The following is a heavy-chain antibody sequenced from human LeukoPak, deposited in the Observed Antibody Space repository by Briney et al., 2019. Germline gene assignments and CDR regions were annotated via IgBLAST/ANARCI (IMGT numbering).Heavy chain of an antibody. J-gene: IGHJ6*03. V-gene: IGHV1-69*13. CDR1: GGTFSSYA. CDR3: ARDLISNYYYYYVDV. CDR2: IIPIFGTA. D-gene: IGHD2-21*01. Sequence: ASVKVSCKASGGTFSSYAISWVRQAPGQGLEWMGGIIPIFGTANYAQKFQGRVTITADESTSTAYMELSSLRSEDTAVYYCARDLISNYYYYYVDVWGKGTTVTVSS.